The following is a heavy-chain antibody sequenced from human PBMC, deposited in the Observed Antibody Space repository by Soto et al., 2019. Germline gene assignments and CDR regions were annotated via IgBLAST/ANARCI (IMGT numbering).Heavy chain of an antibody. Sequence: ASVKVSCKASGYTFTRYYMHWVRQAPGQGLEWMGIINPSGGSTSYAQKFQGRVTMTRDTSTSTVYMELSSLRSEDTAVYYCARDLHDFWSGYYPPDDYWGQGTLVTVSS. CDR3: ARDLHDFWSGYYPPDDY. D-gene: IGHD3-3*01. CDR1: GYTFTRYY. CDR2: INPSGGST. J-gene: IGHJ4*02. V-gene: IGHV1-46*01.